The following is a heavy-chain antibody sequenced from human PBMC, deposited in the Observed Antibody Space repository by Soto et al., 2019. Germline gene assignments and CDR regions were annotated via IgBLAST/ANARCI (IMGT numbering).Heavy chain of an antibody. CDR3: VRGSEYWLWNFDL. Sequence: EVHLVESGGGLVKPGGSLRLSCAASSFTFSSYSMNWVRQAPGKGLEWVSSISGTGNYIYYADSLRGRFTISRDNAKNSVYLQMDSLTADDTGLYYCVRGSEYWLWNFDLWGRGTLVSVSS. CDR1: SFTFSSYS. V-gene: IGHV3-21*01. CDR2: ISGTGNYI. D-gene: IGHD5-12*01. J-gene: IGHJ2*01.